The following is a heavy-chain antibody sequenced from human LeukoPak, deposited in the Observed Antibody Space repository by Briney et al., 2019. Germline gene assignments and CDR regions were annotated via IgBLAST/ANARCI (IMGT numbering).Heavy chain of an antibody. CDR3: ARLSQTPDYYGSGGYYYLGY. Sequence: ASVKVSCKASRYTFTSYDINWVREAAGQGLEWMGWMNPNTGRTGYAQKFQGRVTMTRDASINTAYMELSSLRPEDTAVCYCARLSQTPDYYGSGGYYYLGYWGQGTPVTVSS. D-gene: IGHD3-22*01. CDR1: RYTFTSYD. J-gene: IGHJ4*02. V-gene: IGHV1-8*01. CDR2: MNPNTGRT.